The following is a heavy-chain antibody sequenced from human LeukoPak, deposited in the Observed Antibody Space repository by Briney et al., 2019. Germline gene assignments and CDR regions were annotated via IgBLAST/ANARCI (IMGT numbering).Heavy chain of an antibody. J-gene: IGHJ4*02. CDR3: AKVWGLYCSSTSCSTGFDY. D-gene: IGHD2-2*01. CDR2: ISGSGGST. Sequence: GGPLRLSCAASGFTFSSYAMSWVRQAPGKGLEWVSAISGSGGSTYYADSVKGRFTISRDNSKNTLYLQMNSLRAEDTAVYYCAKVWGLYCSSTSCSTGFDYWGQGTLVTVSS. V-gene: IGHV3-23*01. CDR1: GFTFSSYA.